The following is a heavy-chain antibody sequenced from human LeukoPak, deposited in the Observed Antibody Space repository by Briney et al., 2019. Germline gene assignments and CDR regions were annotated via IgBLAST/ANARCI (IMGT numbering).Heavy chain of an antibody. V-gene: IGHV1-69*13. J-gene: IGHJ3*02. CDR2: IIPIFGTA. CDR3: ARDVPDPLLSSGWTLGAFDI. Sequence: ASVKVSCKASGGTFSSYAISWVRQAPGQGLEWMGGIIPIFGTANYAQKFQGRVTITADESTSTAYMELSSLRSEDTAVYYCARDVPDPLLSSGWTLGAFDIWGQGTMVTVSS. CDR1: GGTFSSYA. D-gene: IGHD6-19*01.